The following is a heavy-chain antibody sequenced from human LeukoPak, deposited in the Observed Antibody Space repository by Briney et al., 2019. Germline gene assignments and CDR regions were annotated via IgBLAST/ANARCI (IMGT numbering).Heavy chain of an antibody. J-gene: IGHJ3*02. CDR2: IYYSGST. CDR3: ARVTPDAFDI. V-gene: IGHV4-59*01. CDR1: GGSFSGYY. Sequence: PSETLSLTCAVYGGSFSGYYWSWIRQPPGKGLEWIGYIYYSGSTNYNPSLKSRVTISVDTSKNQFSLKLSSVTAADTAVYYCARVTPDAFDIWGQGTMVTVSS. D-gene: IGHD2-15*01.